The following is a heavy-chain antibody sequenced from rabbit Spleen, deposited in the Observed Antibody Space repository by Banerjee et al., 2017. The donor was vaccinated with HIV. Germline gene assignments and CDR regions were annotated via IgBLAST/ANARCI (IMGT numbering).Heavy chain of an antibody. CDR1: GFDFSSYS. Sequence: QLEETGGGLVQPGGSLTLSCKTSGFDFSSYSMSWVRQAPGKGLEWIGAIYTGRGGTDYANWVNGRFTISSDNAQYTVDLQMNSLTAADTATYFCARDLVGVIGWNFILWGPGTLVTVS. V-gene: IGHV1S7*01. J-gene: IGHJ4*01. CDR3: ARDLVGVIGWNFIL. CDR2: IYTGRGGT. D-gene: IGHD1-1*01.